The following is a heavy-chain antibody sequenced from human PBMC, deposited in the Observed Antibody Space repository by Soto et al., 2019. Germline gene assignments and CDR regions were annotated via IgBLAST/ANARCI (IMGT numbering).Heavy chain of an antibody. CDR1: GFTFSSYS. J-gene: IGHJ6*02. CDR2: ISSSSSTI. CDR3: ARDKPEYYYYYGMDV. Sequence: PGGSLRLSCAASGFTFSSYSMNWVRQAPGKGLEWVSYISSSSSTIYYADSVKGRFTISRDNAKNSLYLQMNSLRDEDTAVYYCARDKPEYYYYYGMDVWGQGTTVTVSS. V-gene: IGHV3-48*02.